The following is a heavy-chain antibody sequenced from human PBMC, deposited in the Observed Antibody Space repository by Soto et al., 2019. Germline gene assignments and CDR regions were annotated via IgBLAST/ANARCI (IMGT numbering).Heavy chain of an antibody. J-gene: IGHJ4*02. D-gene: IGHD2-15*01. CDR1: GFTFSTYA. V-gene: IGHV3-23*01. CDR2: VSSGGGT. Sequence: LRLSCAASGFTFSTYAMGWVRQAPGKGLEWVSVVSSGGGTHYADSVKGRFTVSRDNSKNTLSLQMNSLRADDTAVYYCAKRRGAGGHFDYWGQGALVTVSS. CDR3: AKRRGAGGHFDY.